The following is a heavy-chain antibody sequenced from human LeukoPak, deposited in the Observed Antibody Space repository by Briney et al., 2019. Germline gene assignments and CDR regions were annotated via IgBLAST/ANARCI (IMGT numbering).Heavy chain of an antibody. CDR3: ARGRRRGAYNLYYFDY. CDR1: GGSISSGTYY. Sequence: SETLSLTCSVSGGSISSGTYYWSWIRQPAGKGLEWIGRIYTSGSTNYNPSLKSRVTVSLDTSKNQFSLKLSSVTAADTAVYHCARGRRRGAYNLYYFDYWGQGTLVTVSS. J-gene: IGHJ4*02. D-gene: IGHD5-24*01. V-gene: IGHV4-61*02. CDR2: IYTSGST.